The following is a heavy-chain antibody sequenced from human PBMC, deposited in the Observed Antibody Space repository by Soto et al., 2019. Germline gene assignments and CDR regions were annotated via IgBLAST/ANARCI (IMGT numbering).Heavy chain of an antibody. Sequence: PGESLKISCKGSGYSFTSYWISWVRQMPGKGLEWMGRIDPSDSYTNYSPSFQGHVTISADKSISTAYLQWSSLKASDTAMYYCARRPSGYCSGGSCQYYYYGMDVWGQGTTVTVSS. CDR2: IDPSDSYT. D-gene: IGHD2-15*01. CDR1: GYSFTSYW. V-gene: IGHV5-10-1*01. J-gene: IGHJ6*02. CDR3: ARRPSGYCSGGSCQYYYYGMDV.